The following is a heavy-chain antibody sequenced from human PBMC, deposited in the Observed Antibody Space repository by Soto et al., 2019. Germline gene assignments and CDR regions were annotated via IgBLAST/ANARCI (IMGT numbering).Heavy chain of an antibody. Sequence: GGSLGISFAASGFILLSDALSWGRQGPGKGLEWVSAISGSGGSTYYADSVKGRFTISRDNSKNTLYLQMNSLRAEDTAVYYCAKGGEYFDWAFDYWGQGTLVTVSS. CDR3: AKGGEYFDWAFDY. CDR2: ISGSGGST. V-gene: IGHV3-23*01. J-gene: IGHJ4*02. CDR1: GFILLSDA. D-gene: IGHD3-9*01.